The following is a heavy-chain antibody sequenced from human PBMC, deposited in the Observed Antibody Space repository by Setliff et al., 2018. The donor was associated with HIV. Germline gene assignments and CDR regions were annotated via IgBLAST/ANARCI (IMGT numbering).Heavy chain of an antibody. CDR1: GGPISTDHN. CDR3: ARHRQWHLLPDH. J-gene: IGHJ4*02. D-gene: IGHD6-19*01. CDR2: IHGKGRT. Sequence: PSETLSLTCTVSGGPISTDHNWGWFRQPPGKGLEWIAGIHGKGRTHYNPSLKSRVTILMDTSNKQFSVRLRSVTAADTATYYCARHRQWHLLPDHWGQGVWVTVSS. V-gene: IGHV4-39*01.